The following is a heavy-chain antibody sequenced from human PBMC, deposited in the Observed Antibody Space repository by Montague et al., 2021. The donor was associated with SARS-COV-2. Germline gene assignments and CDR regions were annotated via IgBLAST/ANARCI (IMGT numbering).Heavy chain of an antibody. J-gene: IGHJ4*02. V-gene: IGHV4-39*01. Sequence: SKTLSLTCSVSGGSITDRTYYWGCIRQSPGKGLEWIGAINYSGTTYYNPSLKSRVTISLDTAKNQFSLKMTSVTAADTAVYYCARHWGIAAAGNWGQGTLVTVSS. D-gene: IGHD6-13*01. CDR2: INYSGTT. CDR1: GGSITDRTYY. CDR3: ARHWGIAAAGN.